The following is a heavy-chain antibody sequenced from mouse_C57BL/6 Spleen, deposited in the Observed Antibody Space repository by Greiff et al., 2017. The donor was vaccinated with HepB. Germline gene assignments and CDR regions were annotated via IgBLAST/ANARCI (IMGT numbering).Heavy chain of an antibody. CDR2: IDPSDSYT. J-gene: IGHJ2*01. CDR3: ARKGPSITTVGATGFDY. V-gene: IGHV1-50*01. Sequence: QVQLQQPGAELVKPGASVKLSCKASGYTFTSYWMQWVKQRPGQGLEWIGEIDPSDSYTNYNQKFKGKATLTVDTSSSTAYMQLSRLTSEDSAVYYGARKGPSITTVGATGFDYWGQGTTLTVSS. D-gene: IGHD1-1*01. CDR1: GYTFTSYW.